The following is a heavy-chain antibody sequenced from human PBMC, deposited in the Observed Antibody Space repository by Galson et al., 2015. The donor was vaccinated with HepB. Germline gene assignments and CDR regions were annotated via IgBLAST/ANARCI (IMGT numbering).Heavy chain of an antibody. D-gene: IGHD5-12*01. Sequence: SVKVSCKASGYTFTSYYMHWVRQAPGQGLEWMGIINPSGGSTSYAQKFQGRVTMTRDTSTSTVYMELSSLRSEDAAVYYCARDIAAPYSGYAPSDYWGQGTLVTVSS. J-gene: IGHJ4*02. CDR3: ARDIAAPYSGYAPSDY. CDR2: INPSGGST. V-gene: IGHV1-46*01. CDR1: GYTFTSYY.